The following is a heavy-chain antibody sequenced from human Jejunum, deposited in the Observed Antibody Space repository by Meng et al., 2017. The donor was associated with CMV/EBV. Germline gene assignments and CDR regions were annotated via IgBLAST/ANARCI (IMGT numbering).Heavy chain of an antibody. D-gene: IGHD2-15*01. CDR2: INSDGSTT. V-gene: IGHV3-74*01. CDR3: VTNLYCSGGACRNY. CDR1: GITFSGDW. Sequence: GITFSGDWMHWVLQAPGKGLMLFSRINSDGSTTNYAPSLHRRFTLSRDNANNTLYLLLNSLRAEDTAVYYCVTNLYCSGGACRNYWGQGTLVTVSS. J-gene: IGHJ4*02.